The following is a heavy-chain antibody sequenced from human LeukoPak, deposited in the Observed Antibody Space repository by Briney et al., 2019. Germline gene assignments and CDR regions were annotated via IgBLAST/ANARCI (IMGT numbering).Heavy chain of an antibody. D-gene: IGHD5-12*01. CDR1: GGSISTHY. Sequence: SETLSLTCTVSGGSISTHYWSWIRQPPGKGLEWIGYIHYSGTTNYNPSLKNRVTISLDTSKNQFSLNLSSVTAADTAVYYCARMGGYSGYATHWGQGTLVTVSS. V-gene: IGHV4-59*08. J-gene: IGHJ4*02. CDR3: ARMGGYSGYATH. CDR2: IHYSGTT.